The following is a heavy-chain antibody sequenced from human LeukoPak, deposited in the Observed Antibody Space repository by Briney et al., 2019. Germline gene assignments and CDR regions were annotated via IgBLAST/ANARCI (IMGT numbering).Heavy chain of an antibody. D-gene: IGHD5-12*01. CDR1: GFTLSSYA. CDR3: AKGGGDSGYDPRGGDY. Sequence: GGSLRLSCAASGFTLSSYAMSWVRQGPGKGLEWVSAISVSGNTYHADSVKGRFTISRDNSKNTLYLQMNSLRAEDTAVYYCAKGGGDSGYDPRGGDYWGQGTLVTVSS. V-gene: IGHV3-23*01. CDR2: ISVSGNT. J-gene: IGHJ4*02.